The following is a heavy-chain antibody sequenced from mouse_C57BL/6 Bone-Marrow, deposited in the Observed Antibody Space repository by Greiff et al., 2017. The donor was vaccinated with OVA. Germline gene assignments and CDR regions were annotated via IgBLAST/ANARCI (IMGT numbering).Heavy chain of an antibody. D-gene: IGHD1-1*01. V-gene: IGHV2-3*01. J-gene: IGHJ3*01. Sequence: QLQLTSSGPGLVAPSQSLSITCTVSGFSLTSYGVSWVRQPPGKGLEWLGVIWGDGSTNYHSALISRLSISKDNSKSQVFLKLNSLQTDDTATYYCAIYGSSYGFAYWGQGTLVTVSA. CDR3: AIYGSSYGFAY. CDR1: GFSLTSYG. CDR2: IWGDGST.